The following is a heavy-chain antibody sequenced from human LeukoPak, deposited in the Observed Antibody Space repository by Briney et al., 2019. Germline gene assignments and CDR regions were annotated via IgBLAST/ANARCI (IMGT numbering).Heavy chain of an antibody. D-gene: IGHD3-22*01. CDR1: GFTFSSYG. CDR2: ISGSGGST. CDR3: ARGANYDSSGYYTPGYYYYMDV. J-gene: IGHJ6*03. V-gene: IGHV3-23*01. Sequence: GGTLRLSCAASGFTFSSYGMSWVRQAPGKGLEWVSAISGSGGSTYYADSVKGRFTISRDNSKNTLYLQMNSLRAEDTAVYYCARGANYDSSGYYTPGYYYYMDVWGKGTTVTVSS.